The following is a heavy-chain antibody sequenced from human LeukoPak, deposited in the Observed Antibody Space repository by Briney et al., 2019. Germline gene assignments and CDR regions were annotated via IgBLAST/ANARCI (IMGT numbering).Heavy chain of an antibody. J-gene: IGHJ4*02. Sequence: SGGSLRLSCVGSGFTFRSHAMSWVRQAPEKGLEFVSGIYENGGTTYYADSVKGRFSISRDNSKNTLYLQMNSLRAEDTAVYYCARIYASGGGFDYWGQGTLVTVSS. CDR3: ARIYASGGGFDY. D-gene: IGHD2/OR15-2a*01. CDR2: IYENGGTT. V-gene: IGHV3-23*01. CDR1: GFTFRSHA.